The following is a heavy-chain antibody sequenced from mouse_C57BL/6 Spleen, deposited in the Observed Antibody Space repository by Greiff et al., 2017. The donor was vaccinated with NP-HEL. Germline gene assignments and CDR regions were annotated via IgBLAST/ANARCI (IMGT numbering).Heavy chain of an antibody. Sequence: VQLQQSGAELVRPGASVTLSCKASGYTFTDYEMHWVKQTPVHGLEWIGAIDPETGGTAYNQKFKGKAILTADKSSSTAYMELRSLTSEDSAVYYCTRAGLYYYGSSPAWFAYWGQGTLVTVSA. CDR3: TRAGLYYYGSSPAWFAY. V-gene: IGHV1-15*01. J-gene: IGHJ3*01. CDR1: GYTFTDYE. D-gene: IGHD1-1*01. CDR2: IDPETGGT.